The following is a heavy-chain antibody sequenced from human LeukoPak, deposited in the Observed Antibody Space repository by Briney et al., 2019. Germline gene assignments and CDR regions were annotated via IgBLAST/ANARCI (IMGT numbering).Heavy chain of an antibody. CDR3: ARRGDPRYNEY. D-gene: IGHD2-21*02. V-gene: IGHV3-7*02. CDR2: INEDGSEK. Sequence: GGSLRLSCAASGFTFSSYWMSWVRQAPGKGLEWVARINEDGSEKYYVDSVKGRFTISRDNAKNSLYLQMNSLRAEDTAVYYCARRGDPRYNEYWGQGTLVTVSS. CDR1: GFTFSSYW. J-gene: IGHJ4*02.